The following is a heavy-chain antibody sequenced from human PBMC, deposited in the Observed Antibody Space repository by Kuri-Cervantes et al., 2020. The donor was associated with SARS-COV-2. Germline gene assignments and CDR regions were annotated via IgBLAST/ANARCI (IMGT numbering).Heavy chain of an antibody. D-gene: IGHD6-6*01. J-gene: IGHJ4*02. CDR1: GFIFSDYY. V-gene: IGHV3-11*04. CDR2: IGPSGTTK. CDR3: ASPPAGIAARQLYFDY. Sequence: GGSLRLSCTASGFIFSDYYMTWIRQAPGKGLEWVSNIGPSGTTKYYADSVKGRFTISRDNSKNTLYLQMNSLRAEDTAVYYCASPPAGIAARQLYFDYWGQGTLVTVSS.